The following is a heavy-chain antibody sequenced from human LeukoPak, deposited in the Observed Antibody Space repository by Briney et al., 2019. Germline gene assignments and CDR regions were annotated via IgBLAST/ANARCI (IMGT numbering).Heavy chain of an antibody. J-gene: IGHJ5*02. D-gene: IGHD6-19*01. Sequence: SGTLSLTCAVSGGSISSSNWWSWVRQPPGKGLEWIGEIYHSGSTNYNPSLKSRVTISVDKSKNQFSLKLSSVTAADTAVYYCARKDSGWYRENWFDPWGQGTLVTVSS. V-gene: IGHV4-4*02. CDR2: IYHSGST. CDR3: ARKDSGWYRENWFDP. CDR1: GGSISSSNW.